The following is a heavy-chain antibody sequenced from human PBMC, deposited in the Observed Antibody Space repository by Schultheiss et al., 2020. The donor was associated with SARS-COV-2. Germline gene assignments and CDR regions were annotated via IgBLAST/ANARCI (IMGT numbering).Heavy chain of an antibody. D-gene: IGHD1-1*01. J-gene: IGHJ4*02. CDR1: GGSISSSSYY. CDR2: IYYSGST. CDR3: ARGVQATHPGYYFDY. Sequence: SETLSLTCTVSGGSISSSSYYWGWIRQPPGKGLDWIGSIYYSGSTYYNPSLKSRVTISVDTSKNQFSLKLSSVTAADTAVYYCARGVQATHPGYYFDYWGQGTLVTVSS. V-gene: IGHV4-39*07.